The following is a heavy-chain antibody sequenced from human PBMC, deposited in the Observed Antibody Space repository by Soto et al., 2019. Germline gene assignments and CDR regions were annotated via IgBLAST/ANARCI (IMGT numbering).Heavy chain of an antibody. D-gene: IGHD4-4*01. Sequence: ASVKLSCTASGYTFTSYGISWVRQAPGQGLEWMGWISAYNGNANYAQKLQGRVTMTTDTSTSTAYMELRSLRSDDTAVYYCARDHAGSKVTTYYYYYGMDVWGKGTTVTVSS. CDR2: ISAYNGNA. J-gene: IGHJ6*04. V-gene: IGHV1-18*01. CDR3: ARDHAGSKVTTYYYYYGMDV. CDR1: GYTFTSYG.